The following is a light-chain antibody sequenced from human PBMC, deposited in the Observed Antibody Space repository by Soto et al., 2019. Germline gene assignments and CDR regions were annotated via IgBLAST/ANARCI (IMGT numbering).Light chain of an antibody. J-gene: IGKJ1*01. CDR2: AAS. Sequence: DIVLTQSPGTLSLSPGERATLSCRASQSVSSSNLAWYQQKPAQAPRLLIYAASRRAPGIPERFSGSGSGTDFTLTISRLEPEDFAVYYCQQYNNWPRTFGQGTKVDIK. V-gene: IGKV3-20*01. CDR3: QQYNNWPRT. CDR1: QSVSSSN.